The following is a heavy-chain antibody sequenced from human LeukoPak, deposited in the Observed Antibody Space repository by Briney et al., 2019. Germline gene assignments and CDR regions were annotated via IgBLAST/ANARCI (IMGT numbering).Heavy chain of an antibody. J-gene: IGHJ4*02. CDR2: INQDGSEE. D-gene: IGHD5-12*01. CDR1: GFTFSNYW. CDR3: VRDGGVSGYDLLDY. V-gene: IGHV3-7*01. Sequence: PGGSLRLSCAASGFTFSNYWMTWVCQAPGKGLEWVAHINQDGSEEHYMDSVKARFTISRDSAKNSLSLQMNSLRAEDTAVYYCVRDGGVSGYDLLDYWGQGTLVTVSS.